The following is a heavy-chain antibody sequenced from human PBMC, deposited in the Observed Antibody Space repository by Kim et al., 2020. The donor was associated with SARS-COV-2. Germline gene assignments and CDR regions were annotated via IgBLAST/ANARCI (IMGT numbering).Heavy chain of an antibody. D-gene: IGHD2-2*01. Sequence: SETLSLTCTVSGGSISSYYWSWIRQPPGKGLEWIGYIYYTGSTNYNPSLKSRVTISVDTSKNQFSLKLSSVTAVDTAVYYCARKVDTSWTFDYWGQGTLVTVSS. CDR3: ARKVDTSWTFDY. CDR2: IYYTGST. V-gene: IGHV4-59*01. J-gene: IGHJ4*02. CDR1: GGSISSYY.